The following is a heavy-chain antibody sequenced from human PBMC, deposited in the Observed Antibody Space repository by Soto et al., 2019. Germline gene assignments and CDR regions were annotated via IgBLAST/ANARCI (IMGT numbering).Heavy chain of an antibody. Sequence: TSETLSLTCAVYGGSFSGYKWSWIRQPPGKGLEWIGEVNHSGNTKYNPSLKSRVTISGDMSKKQFSLKLSSVTAADTGIYYCASVMGQSIDHRLSWFDTWGQGTPVTVSS. CDR1: GGSFSGYK. V-gene: IGHV4-34*01. J-gene: IGHJ5*02. D-gene: IGHD6-6*01. CDR2: VNHSGNT. CDR3: ASVMGQSIDHRLSWFDT.